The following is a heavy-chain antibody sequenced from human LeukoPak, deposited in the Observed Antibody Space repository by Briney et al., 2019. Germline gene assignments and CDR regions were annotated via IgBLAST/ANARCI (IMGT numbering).Heavy chain of an antibody. CDR1: GLTFSNNW. Sequence: GGSLRLSCAASGLTFSNNWMTWVRQAPGKGLEWLANINPDGSDKYYVDSMKGRFAISRDNAKNSLYLQIDGLRDDDTAVYYCARHSDWIYDYWGQGTLDIVSS. CDR2: INPDGSDK. CDR3: ARHSDWIYDY. J-gene: IGHJ4*02. V-gene: IGHV3-7*01. D-gene: IGHD1-7*01.